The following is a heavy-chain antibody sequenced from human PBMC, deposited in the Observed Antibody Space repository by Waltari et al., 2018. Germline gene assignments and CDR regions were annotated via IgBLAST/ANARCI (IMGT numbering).Heavy chain of an antibody. CDR3: ARDPYYDAAGGMDV. Sequence: EVQLAESGGGLVQPDGSLIVAFAGPVFTFRSFELNWVRQAPGKGLEWVSYISSSGSTIYYADSVKGRFTISRDNAKNSLYLQMNSLRAEDTAVYYCARDPYYDAAGGMDVWGQGTTVTVSS. D-gene: IGHD3-3*01. J-gene: IGHJ6*02. CDR1: VFTFRSFE. CDR2: ISSSGSTI. V-gene: IGHV3-48*03.